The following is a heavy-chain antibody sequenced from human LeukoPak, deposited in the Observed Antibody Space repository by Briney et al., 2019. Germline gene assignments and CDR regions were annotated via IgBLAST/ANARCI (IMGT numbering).Heavy chain of an antibody. D-gene: IGHD2-15*01. V-gene: IGHV4-39*07. CDR2: IYYSGST. J-gene: IGHJ4*02. Sequence: SETLSLTCTVSGGSISSSSYYWGWIRQPPGKGLEWIGSIYYSGSTYYNPSLKSRVTISVDTSKNQFSLKLSSVTAADTAVYYCARHVYCSGGSCYSTPFDYWGQGTLVTVSS. CDR1: GGSISSSSYY. CDR3: ARHVYCSGGSCYSTPFDY.